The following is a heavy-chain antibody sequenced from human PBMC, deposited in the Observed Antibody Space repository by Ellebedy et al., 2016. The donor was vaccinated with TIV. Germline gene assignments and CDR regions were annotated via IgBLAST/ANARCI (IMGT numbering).Heavy chain of an antibody. J-gene: IGHJ5*02. CDR1: GFTFTSAW. Sequence: GGSLRLSCEASGFTFTSAWMNWVRQAPGKGLEWVSYISSSGSTIYYADSVKGRFTISRDNAKNSLYLQMNSLRAADTAVYYCARDWGGYCSGVSCYGNWFDPWGQGTLVSVSS. CDR2: ISSSGSTI. V-gene: IGHV3-48*04. D-gene: IGHD2-15*01. CDR3: ARDWGGYCSGVSCYGNWFDP.